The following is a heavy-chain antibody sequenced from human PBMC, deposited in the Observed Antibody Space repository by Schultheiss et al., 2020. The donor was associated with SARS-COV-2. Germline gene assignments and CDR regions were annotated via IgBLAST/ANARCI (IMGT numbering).Heavy chain of an antibody. Sequence: SETLSLTCTVSGDFISSSGSYYWDWIRQPPGKGLEWIGRIYTSGSTNYNPSLKSRVTISVDTSKNQFSLKLSSVTAADTAVYYCASIRLHRDYWGQGTLVTVSS. CDR2: IYTSGST. J-gene: IGHJ4*02. CDR3: ASIRLHRDY. D-gene: IGHD4-11*01. V-gene: IGHV4-61*02. CDR1: GDFISSSGSYY.